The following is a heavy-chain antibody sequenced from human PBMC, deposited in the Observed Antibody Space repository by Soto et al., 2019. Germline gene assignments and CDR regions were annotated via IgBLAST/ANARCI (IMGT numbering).Heavy chain of an antibody. CDR2: IYPGDSDT. V-gene: IGHV5-51*01. Sequence: GESLKISCKGSGYSFTSYWIGWVRQMPGKGLEWMGIIYPGDSDTRYGPSFQGQVTISADRSISTAYLQWSSLKASDTAVYYCAKLGPTVTTRRNWFDPWGQGTLVTVSS. D-gene: IGHD4-17*01. J-gene: IGHJ5*02. CDR1: GYSFTSYW. CDR3: AKLGPTVTTRRNWFDP.